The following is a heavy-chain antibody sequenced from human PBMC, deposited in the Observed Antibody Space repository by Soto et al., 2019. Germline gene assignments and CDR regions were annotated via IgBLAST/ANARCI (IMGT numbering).Heavy chain of an antibody. CDR3: ARDRATVTFPELSGYYYGMDV. V-gene: IGHV1-18*04. D-gene: IGHD4-17*01. Sequence: ASVKVSCKASGYTFTSYGISWVRQAPGQGLEWMGWISAYNGNTNYAQKLQGRVTMTTDTSTSTASMELRSLRSDDTAVYYCARDRATVTFPELSGYYYGMDVWGQGTTVTVSS. J-gene: IGHJ6*02. CDR1: GYTFTSYG. CDR2: ISAYNGNT.